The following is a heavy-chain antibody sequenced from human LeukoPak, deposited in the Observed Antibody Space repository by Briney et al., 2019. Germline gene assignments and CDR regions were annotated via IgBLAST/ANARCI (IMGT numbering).Heavy chain of an antibody. CDR3: ARDAFPTMTRYFDY. CDR2: ISAYNGNT. D-gene: IGHD3-22*01. Sequence: ASVEVSCKASGYTFTSYGISWVRQAPGQGLEWMGWISAYNGNTNYAQKLQGRVTMTTDTSTSTAYMELRSLRSDDTAVYYCARDAFPTMTRYFDYWGQGTLVTVPS. J-gene: IGHJ4*02. V-gene: IGHV1-18*01. CDR1: GYTFTSYG.